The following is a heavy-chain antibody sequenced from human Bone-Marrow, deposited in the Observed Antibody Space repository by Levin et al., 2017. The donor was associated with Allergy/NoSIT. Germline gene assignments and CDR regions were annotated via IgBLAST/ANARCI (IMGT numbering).Heavy chain of an antibody. J-gene: IGHJ6*03. CDR1: GGSFSDAQ. Sequence: SQTLSLTCAVYGGSFSDAQWSWIRQSPGRGLEWIGEIKHSGSTNYNPSLTSRVTLSLDTSKNQFSLILSSVTAADTAIYYCARVSKNYYYYYMDVWGKGTTVTVSS. V-gene: IGHV4-34*01. CDR3: ARVSKNYYYYYMDV. CDR2: IKHSGST.